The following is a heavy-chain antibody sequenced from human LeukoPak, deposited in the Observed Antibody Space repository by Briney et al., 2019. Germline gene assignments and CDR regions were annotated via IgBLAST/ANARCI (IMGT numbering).Heavy chain of an antibody. CDR1: GGSISTSIYY. CDR3: ARTGDYFQAA. CDR2: IYYSGST. J-gene: IGHJ5*02. V-gene: IGHV4-39*01. Sequence: SETLSLTCTVSGGSISTSIYYWGWIRQPPGKGLEWIGSIYYSGSTYYNPSLKSRVTISVDTSKNQFSLKLSSVTAADTAVYYCARTGDYFQAAWGQGTLVTVSS. D-gene: IGHD2/OR15-2a*01.